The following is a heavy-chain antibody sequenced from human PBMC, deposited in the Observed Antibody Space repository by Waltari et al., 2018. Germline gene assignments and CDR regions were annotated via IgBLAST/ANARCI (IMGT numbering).Heavy chain of an antibody. D-gene: IGHD1-26*01. Sequence: EVQLLESGGGLVQPGGSLRLSCSASGFTLSSFASSWVRQAPGKGLEGVSAISGSGGSTYYADSVKGRFTISRDNSKNTLYLQMNSLRAEDTAVYYCAKGPKWELLPEPYFDYWGQGTLVTVSS. CDR2: ISGSGGST. J-gene: IGHJ4*02. V-gene: IGHV3-23*01. CDR3: AKGPKWELLPEPYFDY. CDR1: GFTLSSFA.